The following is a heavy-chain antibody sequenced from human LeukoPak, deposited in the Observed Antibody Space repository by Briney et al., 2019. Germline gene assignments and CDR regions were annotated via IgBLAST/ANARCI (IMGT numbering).Heavy chain of an antibody. CDR2: INPNSGGT. V-gene: IGHV1-2*02. CDR3: ARDRYSGSYFDAFDI. Sequence: ASVKVSCKASGYTSTGYYMHWVRQAPGQGLEGMGWINPNSGGTNYAQKFQGRVTMTRDTSISTAYMELSRLRSDDTAVYYCARDRYSGSYFDAFDIWGQGTMVTVSS. J-gene: IGHJ3*02. CDR1: GYTSTGYY. D-gene: IGHD1-26*01.